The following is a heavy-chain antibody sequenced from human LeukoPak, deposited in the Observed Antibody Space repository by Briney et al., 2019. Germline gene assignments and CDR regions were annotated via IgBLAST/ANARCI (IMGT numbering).Heavy chain of an antibody. J-gene: IGHJ4*02. V-gene: IGHV3-23*01. D-gene: IGHD3-16*01. Sequence: GGSLRLSCAASGFMFSNYAMTWVRQAPEKGLKWVSSISDSGGGTHYEDSVKGQFTISRDNSKSTLYLQMNSLRAEDTAVYYCAGRRVLDASFDYWGQGTLVTVSS. CDR1: GFMFSNYA. CDR3: AGRRVLDASFDY. CDR2: ISDSGGGT.